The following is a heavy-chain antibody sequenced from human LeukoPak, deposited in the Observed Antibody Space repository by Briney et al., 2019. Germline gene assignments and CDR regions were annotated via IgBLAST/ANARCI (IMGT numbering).Heavy chain of an antibody. CDR2: IYYSGSS. V-gene: IGHV4-39*01. CDR1: GGSISSSSSY. J-gene: IGHJ4*02. CDR3: ARTNVLIGYYILDY. Sequence: SETLSLTCSVSGGSISSSSSYWGWIRQPPGKGLEWIGSIYYSGSSFDNPALKSRVTISVDTSKNQFSLKLSSVTAADTAVYYCARTNVLIGYYILDYWGQGTLVTVSS. D-gene: IGHD3-9*01.